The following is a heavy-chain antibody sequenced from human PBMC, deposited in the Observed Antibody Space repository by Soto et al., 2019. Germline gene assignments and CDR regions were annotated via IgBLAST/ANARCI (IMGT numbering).Heavy chain of an antibody. CDR1: GFTFSSYG. Sequence: QVQLVESGGGVVQPGRSLRLSCAASGFTFSSYGMHWVRQAPGKGLEWVAVIWYDGSNKYYADSVKGRFTISRDNSKNTLYLQMNSLRAADTAVYYGEREVDYYGSGSNGMDVWGQGTTVTVSS. CDR2: IWYDGSNK. J-gene: IGHJ6*02. V-gene: IGHV3-33*01. D-gene: IGHD3-10*01. CDR3: EREVDYYGSGSNGMDV.